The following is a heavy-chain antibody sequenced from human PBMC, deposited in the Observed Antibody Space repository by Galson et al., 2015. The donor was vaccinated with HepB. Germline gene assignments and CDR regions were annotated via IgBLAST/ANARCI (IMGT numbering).Heavy chain of an antibody. CDR3: VRDVGSLFDY. J-gene: IGHJ4*02. CDR2: TYYRSKWYI. D-gene: IGHD1-26*01. Sequence: CAISGDSVSSSIVAWNWIRQSPSRGLEWLGRTYYRSKWYIDYALSVKSRVIINPDTSKNQVSLQMNSVTPEDTAVYYCVRDVGSLFDYWGQGTLVTVSS. V-gene: IGHV6-1*01. CDR1: GDSVSSSIVA.